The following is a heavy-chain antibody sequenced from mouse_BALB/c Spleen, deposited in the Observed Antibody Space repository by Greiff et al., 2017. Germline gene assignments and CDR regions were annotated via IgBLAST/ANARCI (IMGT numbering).Heavy chain of an antibody. CDR3: AREDYYYAMDY. J-gene: IGHJ4*01. V-gene: IGHV1-82*01. Sequence: QVQLKQSGPELVKPGASVKISCKASGYAFSSSWMNWVKQRPGQGLEWIGRIYPGDGDTNYNGKFKGKATLTADKSSSTAYMQLSSLTSVDSAVYFCAREDYYYAMDYWGQGTSVTVSS. CDR1: GYAFSSSW. CDR2: IYPGDGDT.